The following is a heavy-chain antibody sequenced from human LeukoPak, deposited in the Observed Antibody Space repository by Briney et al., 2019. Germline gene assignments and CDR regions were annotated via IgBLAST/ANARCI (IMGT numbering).Heavy chain of an antibody. J-gene: IGHJ2*01. CDR3: ARWIYFGGWNFHL. D-gene: IGHD3-10*01. CDR1: GGSVSSGNYY. CDR2: MFYRGST. Sequence: PSETLSLTCTVSGGSVSSGNYYWTWIRQPPGKGLEWIGHMFYRGSTNYNPSLKSRVTISLDTSKNRFSLKVNSVTAADTAVYYCARWIYFGGWNFHLWGRGTLVTVSS. V-gene: IGHV4-61*01.